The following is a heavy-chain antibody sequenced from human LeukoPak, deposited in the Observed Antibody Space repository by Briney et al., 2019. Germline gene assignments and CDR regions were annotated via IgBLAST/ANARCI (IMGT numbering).Heavy chain of an antibody. CDR2: ITGSGGRT. CDR1: GFTFSSYA. Sequence: GGSLRLSCAASGFTFSSYAMNWVRQAPGKGLEWVSAITGSGGRTYYADSVKGRFTISRDKSKNTLYLQMNSLRAEDTAIYYCAKDGGGWYTSGWYYFDSWGQGTLVTVSS. D-gene: IGHD6-19*01. V-gene: IGHV3-23*01. CDR3: AKDGGGWYTSGWYYFDS. J-gene: IGHJ4*02.